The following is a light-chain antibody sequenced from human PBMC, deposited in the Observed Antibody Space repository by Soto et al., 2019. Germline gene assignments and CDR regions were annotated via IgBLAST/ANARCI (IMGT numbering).Light chain of an antibody. J-gene: IGKJ1*01. V-gene: IGKV3-11*01. CDR1: ENVRTF. CDR2: GAS. CDR3: QQHSHWPPWT. Sequence: EVVLTQSPATLSLSPGERATLSCRASENVRTFVDWYQQKPGQAPRLLIYGASNRATGIPARFSGSGSATDFTLTISNLEHADFAVYYCQQHSHWPPWTFGQGTRVEIQ.